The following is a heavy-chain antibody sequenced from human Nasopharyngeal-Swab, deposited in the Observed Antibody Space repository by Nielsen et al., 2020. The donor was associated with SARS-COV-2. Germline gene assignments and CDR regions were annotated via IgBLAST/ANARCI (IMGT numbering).Heavy chain of an antibody. V-gene: IGHV3-33*01. D-gene: IGHD3-22*01. Sequence: GESLKISCAASGFTFSSYGMHWVRQAPGKGLEWVAVIWYDGSNKYYADSVKGRFTISRDNSKNTLYLQMNSLRAEDTAVYYCARTSRLPSITMIVVVIDYYFDYWGQGTLVTVSS. CDR1: GFTFSSYG. CDR2: IWYDGSNK. J-gene: IGHJ4*02. CDR3: ARTSRLPSITMIVVVIDYYFDY.